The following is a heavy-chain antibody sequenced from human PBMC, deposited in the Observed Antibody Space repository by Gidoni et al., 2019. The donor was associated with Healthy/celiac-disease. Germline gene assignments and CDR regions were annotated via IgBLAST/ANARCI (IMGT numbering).Heavy chain of an antibody. CDR3: AKDKISDGYSFDY. V-gene: IGHV3-9*01. Sequence: EVQLVESGGGLVQPGRSLRLSCAASGFTFNDYAMHWVRQAPGKGLEWVSGISGNSGSIGYADSVKGRFTISRDNAKNSLYLQMNRLRAEDTALYYCAKDKISDGYSFDYWGQGTLVTVSS. CDR2: ISGNSGSI. CDR1: GFTFNDYA. D-gene: IGHD2-21*01. J-gene: IGHJ4*02.